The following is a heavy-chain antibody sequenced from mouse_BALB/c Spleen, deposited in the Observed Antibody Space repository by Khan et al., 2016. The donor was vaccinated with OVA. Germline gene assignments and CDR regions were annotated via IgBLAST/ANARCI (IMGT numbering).Heavy chain of an antibody. CDR1: GYSITSDYA. CDR3: ARWFAY. CDR2: INYSGGT. V-gene: IGHV3-2*02. J-gene: IGHJ3*01. Sequence: QLEESGPGLVKPSQSLSLTCTVTGYSITSDYAWNWIRQFPGNRLEWMGYINYSGGTSYLPSLKSRISITRDTSKNQFFLQLNSVTPEDSATYYCARWFAYGGQGTLVTVS.